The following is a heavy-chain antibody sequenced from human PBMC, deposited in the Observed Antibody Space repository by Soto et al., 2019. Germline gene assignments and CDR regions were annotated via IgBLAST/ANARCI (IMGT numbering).Heavy chain of an antibody. CDR3: ATQKRWELPGLFDY. J-gene: IGHJ4*02. Sequence: SETLSLTCTVSGGSISSYYWSWIRQPPGKGLEWIGYVFYSGSTNYNPSLKSRVTMSLDTSKKQFSLKLSSVTAADTAVYYCATQKRWELPGLFDYWGQGTLVTVSS. CDR2: VFYSGST. CDR1: GGSISSYY. V-gene: IGHV4-59*01. D-gene: IGHD1-26*01.